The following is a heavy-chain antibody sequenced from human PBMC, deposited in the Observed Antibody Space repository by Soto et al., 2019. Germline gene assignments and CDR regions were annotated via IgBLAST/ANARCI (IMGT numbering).Heavy chain of an antibody. D-gene: IGHD3-10*01. CDR1: GFTFSNAW. CDR3: TTSLWFGELYSFVD. CDR2: IKSKTDGGTT. V-gene: IGHV3-15*07. J-gene: IGHJ6*02. Sequence: GGSLRLSCAASGFTFSNAWMNWVRQAPGKGLEWVGRIKSKTDGGTTDYAAPVKGRFTISRDDSKNTLYLQMNSLKTEDTAVYYCTTSLWFGELYSFVDWGQGTTVTVSS.